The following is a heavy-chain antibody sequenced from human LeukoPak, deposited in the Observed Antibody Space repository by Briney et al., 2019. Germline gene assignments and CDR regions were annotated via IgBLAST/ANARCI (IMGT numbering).Heavy chain of an antibody. CDR2: INPSGGST. J-gene: IGHJ4*02. CDR3: ARDRYYYDSSGYYSYYFDY. D-gene: IGHD3-22*01. Sequence: ASVKVSCKASGYTFTSYYMHWVRQAPGQGLGWMGIINPSGGSTSYAQKFQGRVTMTRDMSTSTVYMELSSLRSEDTAVYYCARDRYYYDSSGYYSYYFDYWGQGTLVTVSS. CDR1: GYTFTSYY. V-gene: IGHV1-46*01.